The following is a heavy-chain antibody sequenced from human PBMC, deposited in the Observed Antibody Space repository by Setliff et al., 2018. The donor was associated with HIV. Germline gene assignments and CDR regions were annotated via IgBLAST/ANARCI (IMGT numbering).Heavy chain of an antibody. CDR3: ARDIGGWSETETEYFQY. Sequence: ASVKVSCKASGYTFTDYYIHWVRQAPGQRLEWMGWINAGSGKTKYSQKFQGRVTITRDTSARTVYMDLVSLISEDTAVYYCARDIGGWSETETEYFQYWGQGTLVTVSS. CDR2: INAGSGKT. J-gene: IGHJ1*01. V-gene: IGHV1-3*01. D-gene: IGHD6-19*01. CDR1: GYTFTDYY.